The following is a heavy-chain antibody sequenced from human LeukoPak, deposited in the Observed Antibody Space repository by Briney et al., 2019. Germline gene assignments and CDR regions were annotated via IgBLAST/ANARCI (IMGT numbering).Heavy chain of an antibody. CDR3: AMQQLARSPYYYYGMDV. Sequence: GRSLRLSCAASGFTFGDYAMHWVRQAPGKGLEWVSCISWNSGSIGYADSVKGRFTISRDNAKNSLYLQMNSLRAEDTALYYCAMQQLARSPYYYYGMDVWGQGTTVTVSS. J-gene: IGHJ6*02. CDR1: GFTFGDYA. V-gene: IGHV3-9*01. D-gene: IGHD6-13*01. CDR2: ISWNSGSI.